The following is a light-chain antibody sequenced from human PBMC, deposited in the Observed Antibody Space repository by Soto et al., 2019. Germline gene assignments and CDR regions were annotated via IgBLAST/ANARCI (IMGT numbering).Light chain of an antibody. V-gene: IGKV1-5*03. Sequence: DIQMTQSPSTLSGSVGDRVTITCRASQTISSWLAWYQQKPGKAPKLLIYKASTLKSGVPSRFSGSGSGTDFTLTISSLQPEDFATYYCQQANSFRSITFGQGTRLEIK. J-gene: IGKJ5*01. CDR1: QTISSW. CDR3: QQANSFRSIT. CDR2: KAS.